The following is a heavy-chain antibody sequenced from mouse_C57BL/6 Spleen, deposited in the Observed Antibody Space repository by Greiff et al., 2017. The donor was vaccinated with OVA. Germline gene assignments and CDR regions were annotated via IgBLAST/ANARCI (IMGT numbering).Heavy chain of an antibody. Sequence: QVQLQQSGTELVKPGASVKLSCKASGYTFTSYWMHWVKQRPGQGLEWIGNINPRNGGTNYNEKFKSKATLTADKSSSTAYMQLSSLTSEDSAVYYCARDYGSRSGFAYWGKGTLVTVSA. CDR2: INPRNGGT. V-gene: IGHV1-53*01. CDR3: ARDYGSRSGFAY. CDR1: GYTFTSYW. J-gene: IGHJ3*01. D-gene: IGHD1-1*01.